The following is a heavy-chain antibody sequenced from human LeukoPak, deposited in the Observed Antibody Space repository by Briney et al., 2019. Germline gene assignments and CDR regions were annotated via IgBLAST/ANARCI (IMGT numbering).Heavy chain of an antibody. CDR2: FTSDGNST. CDR3: ARAQVGTPTDC. J-gene: IGHJ4*02. D-gene: IGHD1-26*01. CDR1: GFTLSSYT. Sequence: GGSLRLSCAASGFTLSSYTMYWVRHAPGRGLVWVARFTSDGNSTTYADFVKGRFTVSRDIAKNTLYLQMNSLRAEDTAVYYCARAQVGTPTDCWGQGTLVTVSS. V-gene: IGHV3-74*01.